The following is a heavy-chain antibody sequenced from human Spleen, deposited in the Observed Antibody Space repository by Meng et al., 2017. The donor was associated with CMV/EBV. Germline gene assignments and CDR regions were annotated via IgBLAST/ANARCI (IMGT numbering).Heavy chain of an antibody. D-gene: IGHD1-1*01. V-gene: IGHV3-72*01. CDR1: GFIFSDHY. J-gene: IGHJ4*02. CDR2: SRNKANRYTT. CDR3: VRGYNSFAS. Sequence: GGPLRLSCAASGFIFSDHYMDWVRQAPGKGLEWVGRSRNKANRYTTEYAASVKGRFTISRDESKNSLYLQMNSLKTEDTAVFYCVRGYNSFASWGQGTLVTVS.